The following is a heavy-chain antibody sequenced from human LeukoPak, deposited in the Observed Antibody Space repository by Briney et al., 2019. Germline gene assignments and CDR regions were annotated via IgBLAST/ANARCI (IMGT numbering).Heavy chain of an antibody. CDR3: ACLNSSGYYGGY. CDR2: IYYSGST. CDR1: GGSISNSDYY. Sequence: SETLSLTCTVSGGSISNSDYYWGWIRQPPGKGLEWIGSIYYSGSTFYNPSLRSRLTISVEMSKNQLSLRLSSVTAADTAVYYCACLNSSGYYGGYWGQGTLVTVSS. V-gene: IGHV4-39*07. J-gene: IGHJ4*02. D-gene: IGHD3-22*01.